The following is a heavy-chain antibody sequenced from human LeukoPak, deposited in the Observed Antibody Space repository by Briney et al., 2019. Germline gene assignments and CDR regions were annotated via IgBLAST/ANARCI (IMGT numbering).Heavy chain of an antibody. CDR2: ISPYNGNT. CDR3: ARGDTSRWYH. Sequence: GASVKVSCKASGYTFTSYGITWVRQAPGQGLEWMGWISPYNGNTNYAQKLQGRVTMTTDTSTTTAFMELRSLRSDDTAVYYCARGDTSRWYHWGQGTLVTVSS. CDR1: GYTFTSYG. J-gene: IGHJ4*02. V-gene: IGHV1-18*01. D-gene: IGHD6-13*01.